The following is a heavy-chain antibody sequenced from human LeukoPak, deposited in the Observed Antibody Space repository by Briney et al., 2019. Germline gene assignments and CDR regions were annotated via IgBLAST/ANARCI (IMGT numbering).Heavy chain of an antibody. Sequence: GGSLRLSCAASGFTLSTYAMSWVRQTPGKGLEWVAATSSSDAGTYHADSVRGRFTISRDNSKNTLYLHMNALRVEDTAIYYCARDERWIQFNYWGQGTLVTVSS. CDR3: ARDERWIQFNY. D-gene: IGHD5-18*01. V-gene: IGHV3-23*01. CDR2: TSSSDAGT. CDR1: GFTLSTYA. J-gene: IGHJ4*02.